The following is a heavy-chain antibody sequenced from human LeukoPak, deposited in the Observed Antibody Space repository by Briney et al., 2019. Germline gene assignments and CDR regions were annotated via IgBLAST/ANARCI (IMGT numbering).Heavy chain of an antibody. Sequence: SETLSLTCTVSGYSISSGYYWGWIRQPPGKGLEWIGSIYHSGSTYYNPSLKSRVTISVDTSKNQFSLKLSSVTAADTAVYYCARVCGGSCYVDYWGQGTLVTVSS. V-gene: IGHV4-38-2*02. CDR1: GYSISSGYY. J-gene: IGHJ4*02. CDR2: IYHSGST. CDR3: ARVCGGSCYVDY. D-gene: IGHD2-15*01.